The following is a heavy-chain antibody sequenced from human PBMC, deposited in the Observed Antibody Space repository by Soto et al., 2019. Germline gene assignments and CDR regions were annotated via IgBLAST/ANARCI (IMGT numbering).Heavy chain of an antibody. Sequence: QVQLVQSGAEVKKPGSSVKVSCKASGGTFSSYAISWVRQAPGQGLEWMGGIIPIFGTANYAQKFQGRVTITADESTSTAYMELSSRRSEDTAVYYCASLSGAYCGGDCYFNSDYWGQGTLVTVSS. V-gene: IGHV1-69*01. CDR2: IIPIFGTA. J-gene: IGHJ4*02. D-gene: IGHD2-21*02. CDR3: ASLSGAYCGGDCYFNSDY. CDR1: GGTFSSYA.